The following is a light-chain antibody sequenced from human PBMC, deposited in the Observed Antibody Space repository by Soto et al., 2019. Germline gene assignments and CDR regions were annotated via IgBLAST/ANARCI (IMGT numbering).Light chain of an antibody. V-gene: IGLV2-23*02. CDR1: SSDVGSYNL. CDR2: EVS. CDR3: CSYAGSDYV. Sequence: QSVLTQPASVSGSPGQSITISCTGTSSDVGSYNLVSWYQQHPGKAPKLMIYEVSKRPSGVSNRFSGSKSGNTASLTISGLQAEDEADYYCCSYAGSDYVFGTGTKSPS. J-gene: IGLJ1*01.